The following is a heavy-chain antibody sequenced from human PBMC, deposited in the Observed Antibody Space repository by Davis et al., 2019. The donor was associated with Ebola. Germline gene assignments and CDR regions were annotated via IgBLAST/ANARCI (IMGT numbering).Heavy chain of an antibody. V-gene: IGHV4-34*01. CDR3: ARASMVRGVPFDYDY. CDR1: GESFSGHY. Sequence: PGGSLRLSCAVDGESFSGHYWTWIRQTPGKGLEWIGEIEYSGSTNYNPSLQSRVTMSLDIIKKRIFLSLTSVTAADAAVYYCARASMVRGVPFDYDYWGQGTLVSVSS. CDR2: IEYSGST. D-gene: IGHD3-10*01. J-gene: IGHJ4*02.